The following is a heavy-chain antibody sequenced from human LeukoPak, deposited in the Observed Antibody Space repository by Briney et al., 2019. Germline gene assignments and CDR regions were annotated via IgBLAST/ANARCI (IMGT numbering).Heavy chain of an antibody. CDR3: ARFLGTLLDY. CDR1: GFAFSSYG. V-gene: IGHV3-30*02. J-gene: IGHJ4*02. D-gene: IGHD3-16*01. Sequence: PGGSLRLSCAASGFAFSSYGIHWVRQAPGKGLEWVAFIRYDGNNKYYADSVKGRLTISRDNSKNTLYLQMNSLRAEDTAVYYCARFLGTLLDYWGQGTLVTVSS. CDR2: IRYDGNNK.